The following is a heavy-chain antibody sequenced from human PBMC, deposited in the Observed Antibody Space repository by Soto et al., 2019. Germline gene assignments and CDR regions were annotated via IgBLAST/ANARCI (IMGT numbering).Heavy chain of an antibody. J-gene: IGHJ4*02. CDR3: AKGPITMVRGGTYYFDY. Sequence: GGSLRLSCAASGFTFSSYAMSWVRQAPGKGLEWVSAISGSGGSTYYADSVKGRFTISRDNSKNTLYLQMNSLRAEDTAVYYCAKGPITMVRGGTYYFDYWGQGTLVTVSS. D-gene: IGHD3-10*01. CDR1: GFTFSSYA. CDR2: ISGSGGST. V-gene: IGHV3-23*01.